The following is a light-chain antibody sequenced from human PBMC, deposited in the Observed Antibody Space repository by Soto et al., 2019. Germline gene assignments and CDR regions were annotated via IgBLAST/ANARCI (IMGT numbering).Light chain of an antibody. CDR3: AAWDDRLSGWL. CDR1: GSNIGGNH. V-gene: IGLV1-47*01. J-gene: IGLJ3*02. CDR2: RNN. Sequence: QSVLTQPPSASGTPGHRVTISCSGSGSNIGGNHVYWYQQLPGTAPKLLIYRNNQRPSGVPDRFSGSKSVTSASLAISGLRSEDEADYYCAAWDDRLSGWLFGGGTQLTVL.